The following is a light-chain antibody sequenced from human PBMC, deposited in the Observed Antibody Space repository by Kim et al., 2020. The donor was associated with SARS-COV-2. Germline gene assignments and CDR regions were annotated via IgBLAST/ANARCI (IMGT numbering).Light chain of an antibody. CDR3: QVWDSTSDYVV. CDR1: NIGIKS. Sequence: PGKTASFTWEGNNIGIKSVRWYQQRPGQAPVLVMHDDSDRPSGIPERFSGSNSGNTATLTISRVEAEDEADYFCQVWDSTSDYVVFGGGTRLTVL. CDR2: DDS. J-gene: IGLJ3*02. V-gene: IGLV3-21*03.